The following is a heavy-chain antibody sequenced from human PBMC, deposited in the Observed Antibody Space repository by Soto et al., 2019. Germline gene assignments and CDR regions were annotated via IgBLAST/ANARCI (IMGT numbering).Heavy chain of an antibody. CDR3: ARKHCISPTCYQNWFDP. J-gene: IGHJ5*02. D-gene: IGHD2-2*01. CDR2: INPSGGST. V-gene: IGHV1-46*01. Sequence: ASVKVSCKASGYTFTSYYMHWVRQAPGQGLEWMGTINPSGGSTSYAQKFQGRVTMTTDTSTSTVYVELSSLRSEDTAVYYCARKHCISPTCYQNWFDPWGHGTLVTVSS. CDR1: GYTFTSYY.